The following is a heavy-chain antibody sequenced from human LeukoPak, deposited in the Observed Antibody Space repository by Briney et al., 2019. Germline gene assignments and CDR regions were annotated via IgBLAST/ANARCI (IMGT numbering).Heavy chain of an antibody. Sequence: GGSLRLSYVASGLTVSNHWMSWVRQAPGKGLEWVANIREERGQEYYVGSVKGRFTISKNSAKNSLYLQMNALRVEDTAMYYCASLDTAKQPLANHWGQGTLVTVSS. CDR1: GLTVSNHW. CDR3: ASLDTAKQPLANH. V-gene: IGHV3-7*03. CDR2: IREERGQE. D-gene: IGHD5-18*01. J-gene: IGHJ5*02.